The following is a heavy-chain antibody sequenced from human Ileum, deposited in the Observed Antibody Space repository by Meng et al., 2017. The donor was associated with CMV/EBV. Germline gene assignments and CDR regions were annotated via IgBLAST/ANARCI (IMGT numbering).Heavy chain of an antibody. J-gene: IGHJ4*02. CDR3: TNTLRGYNYGNY. V-gene: IGHV3-11*05. Sequence: QVQWGESGGGLFNPGGSLRLSCAASGFSFSDYYMTWIRQAPGKGLEWVSYISGSSNDINYADSVKGRFTISRDNAKNSLYLQMNSLRADDTAVYYCTNTLRGYNYGNYWGQGTLVTVSS. CDR1: GFSFSDYY. CDR2: ISGSSNDI. D-gene: IGHD5-18*01.